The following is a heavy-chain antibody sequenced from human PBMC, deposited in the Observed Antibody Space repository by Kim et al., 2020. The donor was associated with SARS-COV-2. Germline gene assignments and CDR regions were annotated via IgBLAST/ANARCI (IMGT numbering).Heavy chain of an antibody. CDR3: ARRLKPHYYGSGRGIDY. V-gene: IGHV4-34*01. D-gene: IGHD3-10*01. Sequence: LKSRVTISVDTSKNQFSLKLSSVTAADTAVYYCARRLKPHYYGSGRGIDYWGQGTLVTVSS. J-gene: IGHJ4*02.